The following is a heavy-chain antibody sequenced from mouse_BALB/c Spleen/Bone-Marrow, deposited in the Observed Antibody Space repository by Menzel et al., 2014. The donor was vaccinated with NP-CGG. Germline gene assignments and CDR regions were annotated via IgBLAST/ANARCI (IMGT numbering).Heavy chain of an antibody. V-gene: IGHV1-69*02. J-gene: IGHJ2*01. CDR3: ARGLYGNSGY. Sequence: QVQLKHSGAELVKPGASVKLSCKASGYTFTSYWMHWVKQRPGQGLEWIGGIDPSDSYTNYNQKFKGKATLTVDKSSSTAYMQLSSLTSEDSAVYYCARGLYGNSGYWGQGTTLTVSS. CDR1: GYTFTSYW. D-gene: IGHD2-1*01. CDR2: IDPSDSYT.